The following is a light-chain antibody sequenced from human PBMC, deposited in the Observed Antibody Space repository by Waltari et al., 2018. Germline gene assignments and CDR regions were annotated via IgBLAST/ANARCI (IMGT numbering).Light chain of an antibody. V-gene: IGLV3-21*01. CDR1: NIESHR. Sequence: SYVLTQPPSVAVAPGETASVTCEGNNIESHRELWYQPKPGQAPVLVISYDSDRPSGIPERFSGSNSGDTATLTISRVEAGDEADYYCQVWDANTDPGVFGTGTEVTVL. CDR2: YDS. J-gene: IGLJ1*01. CDR3: QVWDANTDPGV.